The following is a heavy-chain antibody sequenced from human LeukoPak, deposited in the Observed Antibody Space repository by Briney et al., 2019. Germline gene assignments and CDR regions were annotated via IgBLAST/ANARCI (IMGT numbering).Heavy chain of an antibody. CDR3: ARDEYDSSGYYYRY. Sequence: SETLSLTCTVSGGSISSYYWSWIRQPAGKGLEWIGRIYTSGSTNYNPSLKSRVTMSVGTSKNQFSLKLSSVTAADTDVYYCARDEYDSSGYYYRYWGQGTLVTVSS. D-gene: IGHD3-22*01. CDR2: IYTSGST. V-gene: IGHV4-4*07. CDR1: GGSISSYY. J-gene: IGHJ4*02.